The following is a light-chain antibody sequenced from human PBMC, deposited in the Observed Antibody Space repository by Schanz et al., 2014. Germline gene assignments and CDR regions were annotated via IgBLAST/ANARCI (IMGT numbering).Light chain of an antibody. CDR1: QGISNH. V-gene: IGKV1-16*02. CDR3: QQYNSYPRT. Sequence: DIQMTQSPSSLSASVGDRVFITCRASQGISNHVAWFQQQPGKAPKFLIYGASSLGSGVPSKFSGSGSETDFTLTIHSLQPEDSATYYCQQYNSYPRTFGQGTKLEIK. J-gene: IGKJ2*01. CDR2: GAS.